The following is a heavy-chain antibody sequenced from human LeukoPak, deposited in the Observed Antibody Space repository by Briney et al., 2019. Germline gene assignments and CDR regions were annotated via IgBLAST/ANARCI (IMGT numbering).Heavy chain of an antibody. J-gene: IGHJ4*02. CDR1: GFTFSTYA. V-gene: IGHV3-30-3*01. Sequence: GRSLRLSCAASGFTFSTYAMHWVRQAPGKGLEWVAVISYDGSNKYYADSVKGRFTISRDNSKNTLYLQMNSLRAEDTAVYYCARGMGYFDYWGQGTLVTVSS. CDR2: ISYDGSNK. D-gene: IGHD6-13*01. CDR3: ARGMGYFDY.